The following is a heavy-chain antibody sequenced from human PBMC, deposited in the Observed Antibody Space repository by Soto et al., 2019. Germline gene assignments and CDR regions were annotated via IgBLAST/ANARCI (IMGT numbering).Heavy chain of an antibody. CDR1: GGSISSSSYY. CDR2: IYYSGST. J-gene: IGHJ5*02. V-gene: IGHV4-39*01. Sequence: SETLSLTCTVSGGSISSSSYYWGWIRQPPGKGLEWIGSIYYSGSTYYNPSLKSRVTISVDTSKNQFSLKLSSVTAADTAVYDFAIRTFRYNWFDPWGQGTLVTVSS. CDR3: AIRTFRYNWFDP.